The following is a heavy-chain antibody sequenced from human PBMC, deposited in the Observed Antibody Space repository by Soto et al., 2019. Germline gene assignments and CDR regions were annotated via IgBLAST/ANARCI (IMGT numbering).Heavy chain of an antibody. J-gene: IGHJ4*02. CDR3: ARDHPYYDILTGIDY. CDR1: GFSFSNSD. Sequence: GGSLRLSCVASGFSFSNSDMHWVRQAPGKGLEWLADISIDGSKKYYADSVKGRFTISRDNSKNTLYLQMNSLRAEDTAVYYWARDHPYYDILTGIDYWGQGTLVTVSS. V-gene: IGHV3-30*03. D-gene: IGHD3-9*01. CDR2: ISIDGSKK.